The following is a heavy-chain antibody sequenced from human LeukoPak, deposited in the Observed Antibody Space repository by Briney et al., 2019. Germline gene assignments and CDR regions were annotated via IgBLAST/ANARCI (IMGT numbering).Heavy chain of an antibody. CDR3: ARGVSRSDSVYGVDV. CDR2: IYYTGST. CDR1: GDSISTYY. V-gene: IGHV4-59*01. Sequence: SETPSLTCTVSGDSISTYYWSWIRQPPGEGLEWIGYIYYTGSTNYNPSLKSRVTISLDTSRNQFSLKLTSVTAADTAVYYCARGVSRSDSVYGVDVWGQGTTVTVSS. D-gene: IGHD2-21*01. J-gene: IGHJ6*02.